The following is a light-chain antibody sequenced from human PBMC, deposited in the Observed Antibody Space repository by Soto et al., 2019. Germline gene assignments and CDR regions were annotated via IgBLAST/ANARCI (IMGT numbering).Light chain of an antibody. Sequence: QSALTQPASLSGSPGQSITISCTGTNSDIGGYNYVSWYQQHPGKAPKLMIYEVTNRPSGVSNRFSGSKSGNTASLTISGLQAEDEADYYCSSYTSSSTPYVFGTGTKLTVL. J-gene: IGLJ1*01. CDR1: NSDIGGYNY. CDR2: EVT. CDR3: SSYTSSSTPYV. V-gene: IGLV2-14*01.